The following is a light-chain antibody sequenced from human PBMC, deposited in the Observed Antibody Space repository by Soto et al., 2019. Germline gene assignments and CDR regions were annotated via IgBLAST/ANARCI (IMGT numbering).Light chain of an antibody. J-gene: IGLJ2*01. CDR2: EVS. CDR1: SSDIGGYDC. CDR3: SSYTGSSVI. V-gene: IGLV2-14*01. Sequence: QSALTQTASVSGSPGQSITISCTGTSSDIGGYDCVSWYQQHPGKAPKLMIFEVSNRPSGVSNRFSGSKSGNTASLTISGLQAEDEADYYCSSYTGSSVIFGGGTKLTVL.